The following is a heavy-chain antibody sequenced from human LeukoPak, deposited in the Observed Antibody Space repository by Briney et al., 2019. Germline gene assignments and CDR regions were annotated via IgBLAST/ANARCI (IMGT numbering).Heavy chain of an antibody. CDR1: GFAFSNFA. CDR2: ISSSSSTI. V-gene: IGHV3-48*03. Sequence: GGSLRLSCAASGFAFSNFAMHWVRQAPGKGLEWVSYISSSSSTIYYADSVKGRFTISRDNAKNSLYLQMNSLRAEDTAVYYCARGPTYYYYYYGMDVWGQGTTVTVSS. J-gene: IGHJ6*02. CDR3: ARGPTYYYYYYGMDV.